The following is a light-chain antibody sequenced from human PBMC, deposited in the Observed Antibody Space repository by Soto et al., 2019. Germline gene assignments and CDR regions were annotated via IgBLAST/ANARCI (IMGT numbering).Light chain of an antibody. J-gene: IGKJ2*01. Sequence: EIVLTQSPGTLSLSPGEGGTLSCRASQSISSSYLDWYQQKPGQSPRLLIYAASSRATGIPDRFSGSGSGTDFTLTISRLEPEEFAVYYCQRYGGSHMFSFGQGTKLEIK. V-gene: IGKV3-20*01. CDR2: AAS. CDR1: QSISSSY. CDR3: QRYGGSHMFS.